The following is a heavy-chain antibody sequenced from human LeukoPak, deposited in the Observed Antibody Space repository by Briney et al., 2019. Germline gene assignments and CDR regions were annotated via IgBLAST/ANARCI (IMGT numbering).Heavy chain of an antibody. CDR3: ARTAYYDTHYFDY. J-gene: IGHJ4*02. V-gene: IGHV3-30*04. CDR1: GLTFSSYA. Sequence: GRSLRLSCAASGLTFSSYAMHWVRQAPGRGLEWVAVISYDGSNKYYVDSVKGRFTISRDSSKNTLYLQMNSLRAEDTAVYYCARTAYYDTHYFDYWGQGTLVTVSS. D-gene: IGHD3-9*01. CDR2: ISYDGSNK.